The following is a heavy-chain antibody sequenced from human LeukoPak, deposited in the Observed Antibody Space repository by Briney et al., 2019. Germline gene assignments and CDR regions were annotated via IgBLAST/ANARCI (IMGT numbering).Heavy chain of an antibody. CDR3: ALLLWFGELLEDDAFDI. CDR1: GFTFSSYA. J-gene: IGHJ3*02. Sequence: PGGSLRLSCAASGFTFSSYAMSWVRQAPGKGLEWVANIKQDGSEKYYADSVKGRFTISRDNSKNTLYLQMNSLRAEDTAVYYCALLLWFGELLEDDAFDIWGQGTMVTVSS. D-gene: IGHD3-10*01. CDR2: IKQDGSEK. V-gene: IGHV3-7*01.